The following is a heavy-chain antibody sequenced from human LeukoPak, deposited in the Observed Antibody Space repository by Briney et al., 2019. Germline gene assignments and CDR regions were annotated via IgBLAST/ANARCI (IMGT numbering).Heavy chain of an antibody. D-gene: IGHD6-19*01. CDR2: ISYDGSNK. Sequence: PGGSLRLSCAASGFTFSSYAMHWVRQAPDKGLEWVAVISYDGSNKYYADSVKGRFTISRDNSKNTLYLQMNSLRAEDTAVYYCARSGGCDYWGQGTLVTVSS. V-gene: IGHV3-30-3*01. CDR1: GFTFSSYA. J-gene: IGHJ4*02. CDR3: ARSGGCDY.